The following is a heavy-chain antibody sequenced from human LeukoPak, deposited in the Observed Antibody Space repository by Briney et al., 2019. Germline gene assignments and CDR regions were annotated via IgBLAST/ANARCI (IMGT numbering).Heavy chain of an antibody. CDR1: GYTFTSYG. J-gene: IGHJ6*03. D-gene: IGHD3-3*01. Sequence: GASVKVSCKASGYTFTSYGISWVRQAPGQGLEWMGWISAYNGNTNYAQKLQGRVTMTTDTSTSTAYMELRSLRSDDTAVYYCARLMEWARSYYYYYYMDVWGKGTTVTISS. CDR2: ISAYNGNT. CDR3: ARLMEWARSYYYYYYMDV. V-gene: IGHV1-18*01.